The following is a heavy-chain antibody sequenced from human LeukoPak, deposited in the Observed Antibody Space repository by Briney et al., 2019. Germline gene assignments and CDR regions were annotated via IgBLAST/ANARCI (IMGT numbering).Heavy chain of an antibody. D-gene: IGHD6-19*01. CDR2: ISYDGSDE. J-gene: IGHJ6*03. V-gene: IGHV3-30*04. Sequence: GGSLRLSCGASGFISNMYAIHWVRQAPGKGQEWVAVISYDGSDEKYADFVKGRFTISRDSSKNTLSLQMNSLRVEDTAVYYCAREGQWGPHSPGNYHYMDVWGRGTTVTVSS. CDR3: AREGQWGPHSPGNYHYMDV. CDR1: GFISNMYA.